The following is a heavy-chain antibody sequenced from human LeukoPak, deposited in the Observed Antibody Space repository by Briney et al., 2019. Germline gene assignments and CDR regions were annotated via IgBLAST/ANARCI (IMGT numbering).Heavy chain of an antibody. D-gene: IGHD3-10*01. J-gene: IGHJ4*02. CDR1: GFTFSSYA. CDR2: ISGSGGST. CDR3: AKASDNVLLWFGELLHPFDY. Sequence: GGSLRLSCAASGFTFSSYAMSWVRQAPGKGLEWVSAISGSGGSTYYADSVKGRFTISSDNSKNTLYLQMNSLRAEDTAVYYCAKASDNVLLWFGELLHPFDYWGQGTLVTVSS. V-gene: IGHV3-23*01.